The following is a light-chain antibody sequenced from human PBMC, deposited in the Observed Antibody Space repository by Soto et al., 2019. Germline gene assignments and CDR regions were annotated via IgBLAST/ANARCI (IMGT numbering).Light chain of an antibody. V-gene: IGLV2-14*01. Sequence: QSVLTQPASVSGSPGQSITISCTGTSSDVGGYDYVSWYRQHPGKAPKLLIYEVSDRPSGVSTRFSGSKSGSTASLTISGLQTEDEADYYCTSYTTIGALDLFGTGTKVTV. J-gene: IGLJ1*01. CDR2: EVS. CDR3: TSYTTIGALDL. CDR1: SSDVGGYDY.